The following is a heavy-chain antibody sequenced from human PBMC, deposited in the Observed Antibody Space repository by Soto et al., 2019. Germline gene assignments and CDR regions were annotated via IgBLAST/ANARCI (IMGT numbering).Heavy chain of an antibody. J-gene: IGHJ4*02. Sequence: EVQLLESGGGLVQPGGSLRLSCAPPPLPLTTYTISWVRQAPGKGLEWVSAITGSGASTYYADSVKGRFTISRDNSKNTLYLQMNSLRAEDTAVYYCAKNSAATIRVGYDYWGQGTLVTVSS. D-gene: IGHD5-12*01. CDR3: AKNSAATIRVGYDY. V-gene: IGHV3-23*01. CDR2: ITGSGAST. CDR1: PLPLTTYT.